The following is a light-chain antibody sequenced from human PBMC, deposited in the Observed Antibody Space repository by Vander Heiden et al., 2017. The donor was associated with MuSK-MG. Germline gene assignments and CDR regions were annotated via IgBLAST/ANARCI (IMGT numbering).Light chain of an antibody. CDR1: QRISSY. CDR2: AAS. Sequence: DSRMNQYPSSLCASVGDRVNITCRASQRISSYLNWYHQKPGKAPKLLIYAASSLQSGVPSRFSGSGSGTDFTLTISSLQPEDFATYYCQQSDSTPCPFGQGTKMEIK. J-gene: IGKJ2*01. CDR3: QQSDSTPCP. V-gene: IGKV1-39*01.